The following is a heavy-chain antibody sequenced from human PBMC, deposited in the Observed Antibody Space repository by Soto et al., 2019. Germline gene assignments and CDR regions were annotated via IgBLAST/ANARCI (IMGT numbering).Heavy chain of an antibody. CDR1: GGSISSSSYY. CDR2: IYYSGST. Sequence: SETLSLTCTVSGGSISSSSYYWGWIRQPPGKGLEWIGSIYYSGSTYYNPSLKSRVTISVDTSKSQFSLKLSSVTAADTAVYYCARKYYYDSSGPNWFDPWGQGTLVTVSS. V-gene: IGHV4-39*01. J-gene: IGHJ5*02. CDR3: ARKYYYDSSGPNWFDP. D-gene: IGHD3-22*01.